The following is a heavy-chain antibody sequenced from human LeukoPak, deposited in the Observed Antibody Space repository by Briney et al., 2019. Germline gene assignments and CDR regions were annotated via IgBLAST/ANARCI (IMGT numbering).Heavy chain of an antibody. Sequence: AGGSLRLSCAASGITFNTYDMTWVRQAPVKGLEWVSTISANGGSTYFADSVKGRFTISRDNSRSTLYLQMNSLRAEDTAVYYCATAGVTIGFQHWGQGNLVTVSS. CDR1: GITFNTYD. CDR2: ISANGGST. V-gene: IGHV3-23*01. J-gene: IGHJ1*01. CDR3: ATAGVTIGFQH. D-gene: IGHD4-11*01.